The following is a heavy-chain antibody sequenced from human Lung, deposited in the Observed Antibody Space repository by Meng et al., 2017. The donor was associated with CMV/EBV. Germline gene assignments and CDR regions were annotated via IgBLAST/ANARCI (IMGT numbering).Heavy chain of an antibody. Sequence: SCAASAFIFSDYAMTWIRQAPGKGLEWVSSISSTSIHIYYADSVKGRFTISRDNGKNLLYLQLNSLRAEDTAVYYCARGRGYCSSTNCYLNFDYWXQGTLVTVSS. CDR1: AFIFSDYA. J-gene: IGHJ4*02. CDR2: ISSTSIHI. D-gene: IGHD2-2*01. CDR3: ARGRGYCSSTNCYLNFDY. V-gene: IGHV3-21*01.